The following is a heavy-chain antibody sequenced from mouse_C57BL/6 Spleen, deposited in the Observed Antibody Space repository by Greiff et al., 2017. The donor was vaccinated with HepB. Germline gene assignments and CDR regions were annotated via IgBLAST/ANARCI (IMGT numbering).Heavy chain of an antibody. Sequence: VQLQQSGPELVKPGASVKISCKASGYTFTDYYMNWVKQSHGKSLEWIGDINPNNGGTSYNQKFKGKATLTVDKSSSTAYMELLSLTSEDSAVYYCARGGLRPYAMDYWGQGTSVTVSS. CDR3: ARGGLRPYAMDY. CDR2: INPNNGGT. CDR1: GYTFTDYY. V-gene: IGHV1-26*01. J-gene: IGHJ4*01. D-gene: IGHD3-2*02.